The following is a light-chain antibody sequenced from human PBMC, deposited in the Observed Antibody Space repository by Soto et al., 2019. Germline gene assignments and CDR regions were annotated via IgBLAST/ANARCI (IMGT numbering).Light chain of an antibody. Sequence: DIQMTQSPSTLSASVGDRVTITCRASQSISEWLAWYQEKPGKAPKLLIYRASSLEGGVPSRFSGSGSGTEFTLTISSLQPDDFATYYCQQYNTYSPTFGQGTKVEIK. J-gene: IGKJ1*01. CDR1: QSISEW. V-gene: IGKV1-5*03. CDR3: QQYNTYSPT. CDR2: RAS.